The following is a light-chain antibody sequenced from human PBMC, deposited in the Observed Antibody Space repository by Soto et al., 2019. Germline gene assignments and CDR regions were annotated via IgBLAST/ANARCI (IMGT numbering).Light chain of an antibody. CDR3: QHYSGSSRA. J-gene: IGKJ1*01. CDR2: GAS. V-gene: IGKV3-20*01. Sequence: EIVLTQSPGTLSLSPGERATLSCRASQSFDAKYLAWYRQIPGQTPRLLMYGASIRAPGIPDGFSGSGSVTAFTLTIRKLEPEDFAVYYCQHYSGSSRAFGPVTKVEIK. CDR1: QSFDAKY.